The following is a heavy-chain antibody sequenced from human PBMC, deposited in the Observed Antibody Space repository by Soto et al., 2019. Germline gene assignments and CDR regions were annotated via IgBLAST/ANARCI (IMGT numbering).Heavy chain of an antibody. CDR3: ARGNWNYYYGFDV. D-gene: IGHD1-20*01. Sequence: PVGSLRLSSAASEFTFDKYYMTWVRQAPGKGPEWVANIKPDGSEQYYVDSVKGRFTISRDNANNSLYLQMNSLRAEDTAVYFCARGNWNYYYGFDVWGQGTTVTVSS. J-gene: IGHJ6*02. CDR1: EFTFDKYY. V-gene: IGHV3-7*01. CDR2: IKPDGSEQ.